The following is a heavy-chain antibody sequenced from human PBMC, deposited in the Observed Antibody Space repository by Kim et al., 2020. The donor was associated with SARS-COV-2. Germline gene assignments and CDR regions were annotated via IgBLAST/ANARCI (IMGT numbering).Heavy chain of an antibody. D-gene: IGHD6-13*01. Sequence: PALKGRVTISVDTSKNQFSLKLSSVTAADTAVYYCARAGIAAAVRSWFDPWGQGTLVTVSS. J-gene: IGHJ5*02. V-gene: IGHV4-59*01. CDR3: ARAGIAAAVRSWFDP.